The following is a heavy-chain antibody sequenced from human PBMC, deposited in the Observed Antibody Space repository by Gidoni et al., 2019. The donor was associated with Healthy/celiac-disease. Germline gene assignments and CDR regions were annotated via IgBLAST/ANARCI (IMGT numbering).Heavy chain of an antibody. Sequence: SCPRWVKPSQTLSLTCAVSGGSISSGGYSWSWIRQPPGKGLEWIGYIYHSGSTYYNPSLKSRVTISVDRSKNQFSLKLSSVTAADTAVYYCARGGTYDSSGHFDYWGQGTLVTVSS. J-gene: IGHJ4*02. CDR3: ARGGTYDSSGHFDY. D-gene: IGHD3-22*01. CDR2: IYHSGST. CDR1: GGSISSGGYS. V-gene: IGHV4-30-2*01.